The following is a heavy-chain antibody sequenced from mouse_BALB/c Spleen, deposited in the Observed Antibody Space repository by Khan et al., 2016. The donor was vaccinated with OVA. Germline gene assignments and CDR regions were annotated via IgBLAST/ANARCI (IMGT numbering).Heavy chain of an antibody. V-gene: IGHV5-6*01. Sequence: EVQLVESGGDLVKPEGSLKLSCAASGFTFSTYGMSWVRQTPDKRLEWVATISSGGSYTYYPDSVQGRFTISRDNAKKTLYLQMSSLKSEDTAMFCCARLAYYYDSEGFAYWGQGTLVTVSA. CDR2: ISSGGSYT. J-gene: IGHJ3*01. D-gene: IGHD1-1*01. CDR3: ARLAYYYDSEGFAY. CDR1: GFTFSTYG.